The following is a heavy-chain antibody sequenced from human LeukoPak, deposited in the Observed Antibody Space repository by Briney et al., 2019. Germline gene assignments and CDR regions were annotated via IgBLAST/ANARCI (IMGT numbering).Heavy chain of an antibody. V-gene: IGHV4-59*01. J-gene: IGHJ6*02. CDR3: ARSLRYFDWTEGGLDV. CDR1: ADSISLYF. CDR2: IDDSGNT. Sequence: SETLSLTCSVSADSISLYFWSWIRQSPGKGLEWIGYIDDSGNTKYHPSPKSRVTISVDTSTNQFSLKLRSVTTADTAVYYCARSLRYFDWTEGGLDVWGQGTTVTVSS. D-gene: IGHD3-9*01.